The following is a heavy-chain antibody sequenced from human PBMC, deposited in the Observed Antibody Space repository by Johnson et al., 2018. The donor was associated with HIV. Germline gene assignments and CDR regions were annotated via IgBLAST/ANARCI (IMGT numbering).Heavy chain of an antibody. J-gene: IGHJ3*02. CDR3: AREQGSGSYSIHAFDI. V-gene: IGHV3-23*04. D-gene: IGHD1-26*01. CDR2: ISGSGGST. Sequence: VQLVESGGGVVQPGRSLRLSCAASGFTFSSYAMSWVRQSPGKGLEWVSAISGSGGSTNYADSVKCRFTISRDNAKNTLYLQMNSLRAEDTAVYYCAREQGSGSYSIHAFDIWGQGTMVTVSS. CDR1: GFTFSSYA.